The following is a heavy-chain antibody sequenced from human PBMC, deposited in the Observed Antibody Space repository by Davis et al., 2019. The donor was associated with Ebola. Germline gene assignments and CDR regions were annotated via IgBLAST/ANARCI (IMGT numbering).Heavy chain of an antibody. CDR2: IIPLFGTT. CDR1: GFTFNNSA. Sequence: SVKVSCKASGFTFNNSAVQWVRQARGQSLEWMGGIIPLFGTTNYAQNFKGRVTITADESTTTAYMELSSLRSEDTAMYYCALRVAGDYWGQGTLVTVSS. D-gene: IGHD6-19*01. V-gene: IGHV1-69*13. J-gene: IGHJ4*02. CDR3: ALRVAGDY.